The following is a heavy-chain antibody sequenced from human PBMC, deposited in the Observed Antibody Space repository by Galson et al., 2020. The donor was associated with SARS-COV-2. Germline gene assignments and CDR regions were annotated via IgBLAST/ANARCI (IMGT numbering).Heavy chain of an antibody. CDR2: INRRSSTI. V-gene: IGHV3-48*04. D-gene: IGHD6-19*01. Sequence: GGSPRLYCAASGFTFSSYSMNWVRQAPGKGLEWVSYINRRSSTIYYADSVKGRFTISRDNAKNSLYLQMNRLRAEDTAVYYCAIVSAGYSSGPFDYGGQGTLVTVSS. CDR3: AIVSAGYSSGPFDY. J-gene: IGHJ4*02. CDR1: GFTFSSYS.